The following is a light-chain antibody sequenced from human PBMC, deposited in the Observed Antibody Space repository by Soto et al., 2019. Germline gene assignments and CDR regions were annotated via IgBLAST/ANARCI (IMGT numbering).Light chain of an antibody. CDR1: SSDVAGSDY. CDR2: EVT. J-gene: IGLJ2*01. V-gene: IGLV2-8*01. Sequence: QCALTQPPSASGSPGQSVTISCTGTSSDVAGSDYVSWYQQHPGKAPKLIIYEVTKRPAGVPDRFSGSKSGNTASLTVSGLQADDESYYYCSSFARGDNPHVLFGGGTKLTVL. CDR3: SSFARGDNPHVL.